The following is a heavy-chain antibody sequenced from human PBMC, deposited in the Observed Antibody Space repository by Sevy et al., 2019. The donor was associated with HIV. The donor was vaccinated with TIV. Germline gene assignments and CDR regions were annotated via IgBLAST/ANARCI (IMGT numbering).Heavy chain of an antibody. J-gene: IGHJ3*02. CDR1: GYTFTGYY. D-gene: IGHD3-9*01. CDR2: INPNSGGT. V-gene: IGHV1-2*06. CDR3: ARASDYDILTGYDAFDI. Sequence: ASVKVSCKASGYTFTGYYMHWERQAPGQGLEWMGRINPNSGGTNYAQKFQGRVTMTRDTSISTAYMELSRLRSDDTAVYYCARASDYDILTGYDAFDIWGQGTMVTVSS.